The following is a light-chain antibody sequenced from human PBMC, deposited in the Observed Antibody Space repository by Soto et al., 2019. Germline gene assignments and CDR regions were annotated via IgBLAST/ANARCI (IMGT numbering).Light chain of an antibody. CDR2: GAS. J-gene: IGKJ1*01. CDR1: QFIGKN. Sequence: IVMTQSPATLSVSPGERATLSCRASQFIGKNLAWYQQKPGQAPRLLIYGASSRATGIPARFSGSGSGTEFTLTVSSLQSEDFEVYYCQQYSTWPWTFGKGTKVDI. V-gene: IGKV3-15*01. CDR3: QQYSTWPWT.